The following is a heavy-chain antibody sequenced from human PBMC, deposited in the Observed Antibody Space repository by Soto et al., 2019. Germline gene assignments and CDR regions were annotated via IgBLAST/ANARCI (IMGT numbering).Heavy chain of an antibody. CDR3: ARAASRRWFDP. CDR1: GGSISSGDYY. J-gene: IGHJ5*02. Sequence: SETLSLTCTVSGGSISSGDYYWSWIRQPPGKGLEWIGYIYYSGSTYYNPSLKSRVTISVDTSKNQFSLKLSSVTAADTAVYYCARAASRRWFDPWGQRTLVTVSS. CDR2: IYYSGST. D-gene: IGHD6-25*01. V-gene: IGHV4-30-4*01.